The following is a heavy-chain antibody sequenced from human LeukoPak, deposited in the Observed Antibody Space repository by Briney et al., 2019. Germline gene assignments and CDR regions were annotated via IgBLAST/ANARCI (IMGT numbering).Heavy chain of an antibody. Sequence: GGSLRLSCAASGFTFSSYAMSWVPQAPGKGLEWVSAISGSGGSTYYAYSVKGRFTISRDNSKNTLYLQMNSLRAEDTAVYYCAKDVVRGVIIKSHFDYWGREPWSPSPQ. CDR3: AKDVVRGVIIKSHFDY. V-gene: IGHV3-23*01. J-gene: IGHJ4*02. D-gene: IGHD3-10*01. CDR2: ISGSGGST. CDR1: GFTFSSYA.